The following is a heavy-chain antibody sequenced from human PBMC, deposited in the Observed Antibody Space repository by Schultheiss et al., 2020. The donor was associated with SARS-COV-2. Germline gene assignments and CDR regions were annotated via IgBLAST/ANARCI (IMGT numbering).Heavy chain of an antibody. CDR1: GGSISSYY. D-gene: IGHD6-19*01. J-gene: IGHJ4*02. V-gene: IGHV4-59*12. CDR2: IYYSGST. Sequence: SETLSLTCTVSGGSISSYYWSWIRQPPGKGLEWIGYIYYSGSTNYNPSLKSRVTISVDTSKNQFSLKLSSVTAADTAVYYCARGRGIERVYSSGWYLNGSNIGGLSGYYFDYWGQGALVTVSS. CDR3: ARGRGIERVYSSGWYLNGSNIGGLSGYYFDY.